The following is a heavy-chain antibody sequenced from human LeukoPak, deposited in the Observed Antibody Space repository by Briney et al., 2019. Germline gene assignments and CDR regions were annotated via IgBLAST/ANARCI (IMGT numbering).Heavy chain of an antibody. D-gene: IGHD1-20*01. V-gene: IGHV4-61*02. J-gene: IGHJ4*02. CDR2: IYTSGST. CDR3: ARYNWNDVLFDS. CDR1: GGSISSGSYY. Sequence: SETLSLTCTVSGGSISSGSYYWSWIRQPAGKGLEWIERIYTSGSTNYTPSLKSRLTISVDTSKNQFSLKLSSVTAADTAVYYCARYNWNDVLFDSWGQGTPVTVSS.